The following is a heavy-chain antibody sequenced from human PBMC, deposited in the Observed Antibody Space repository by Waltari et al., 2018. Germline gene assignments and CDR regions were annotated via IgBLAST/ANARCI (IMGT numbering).Heavy chain of an antibody. CDR1: GGSFSGYY. D-gene: IGHD1-26*01. Sequence: QVQLQQWGAGLLKPSETLSLTCAVYGGSFSGYYWSWIRQPPGKGLEWIGEINHRGSTNYNPALKRRVTISVDTSKNQFSLKLSSVTAADTAVYYCARMVGATTYWGQGTLVTVSS. CDR3: ARMVGATTY. CDR2: INHRGST. J-gene: IGHJ4*02. V-gene: IGHV4-34*01.